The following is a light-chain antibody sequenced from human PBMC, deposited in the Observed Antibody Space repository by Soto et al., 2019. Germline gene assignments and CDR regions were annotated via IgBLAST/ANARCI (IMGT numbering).Light chain of an antibody. CDR2: AAS. V-gene: IGKV3-15*01. CDR1: QSISNN. J-gene: IGKJ2*01. CDR3: LQYYNWPPYT. Sequence: EAVLTQFPATLSVSPGERATLSCRASQSISNNLAWYQQKPGQAPRLLIYAASTRATGIPARFSGSGSGTEFTLTISSLQSEDFAVYYCLQYYNWPPYTFGQGSRLEIK.